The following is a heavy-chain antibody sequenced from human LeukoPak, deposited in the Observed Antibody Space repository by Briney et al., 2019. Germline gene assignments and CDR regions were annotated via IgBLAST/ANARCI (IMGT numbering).Heavy chain of an antibody. Sequence: SETLSLTCTVSGGSISSYYWSWIRQPPGKGLGGIGGIYHSGSTYYNPSLKSRVTISVDTSKNQFSLKLSSVTAADTAVYYCARGIAAFDYWGQGTLVTVSS. D-gene: IGHD6-13*01. CDR3: ARGIAAFDY. J-gene: IGHJ4*02. V-gene: IGHV4-59*08. CDR1: GGSISSYY. CDR2: IYHSGST.